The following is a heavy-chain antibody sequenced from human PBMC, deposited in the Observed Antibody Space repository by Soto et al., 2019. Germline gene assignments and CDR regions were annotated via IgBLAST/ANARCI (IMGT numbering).Heavy chain of an antibody. D-gene: IGHD3-16*01. CDR1: GFTFSSYA. V-gene: IGHV3-30-3*01. Sequence: QVQLVESGGGVVQPGRSLRLSCAASGFTFSSYAMHWVRQAPGKGLEWVAVISYDGSNKYYADSVKGRFTISRDNSKNTLYLQMNSLRAEDTAVYYCARGPRGSFPYYYYGMDVWGQGTTVTVSS. CDR2: ISYDGSNK. CDR3: ARGPRGSFPYYYYGMDV. J-gene: IGHJ6*02.